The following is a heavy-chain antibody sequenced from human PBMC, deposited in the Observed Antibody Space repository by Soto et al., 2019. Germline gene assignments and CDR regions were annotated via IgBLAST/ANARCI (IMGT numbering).Heavy chain of an antibody. D-gene: IGHD6-19*01. CDR3: AKSDYSSGWYYFDY. J-gene: IGHJ4*02. Sequence: PGGSLRLSCAASGFTFSSYGMHWVRQAPGKGLEWVAVISYDGSNKYYADSVKGRFTISRDNSKNTLYLQMNSLRAEDTAVYYWAKSDYSSGWYYFDYWGQGTLVTVSS. CDR1: GFTFSSYG. CDR2: ISYDGSNK. V-gene: IGHV3-30*18.